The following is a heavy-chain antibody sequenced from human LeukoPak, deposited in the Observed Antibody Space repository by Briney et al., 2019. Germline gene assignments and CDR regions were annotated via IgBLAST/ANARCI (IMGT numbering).Heavy chain of an antibody. V-gene: IGHV1-2*06. Sequence: ASVKVSCKASGYTFTGYYMHWVRQAPGQGLEWMGRINPNSGGTNYAQKFQGRVTMTTDTSISTAYMELSRLRSDDTAVHYCARDLGGAAAGNNYWGQGTLVTVSS. CDR3: ARDLGGAAAGNNY. CDR1: GYTFTGYY. J-gene: IGHJ4*02. CDR2: INPNSGGT. D-gene: IGHD6-13*01.